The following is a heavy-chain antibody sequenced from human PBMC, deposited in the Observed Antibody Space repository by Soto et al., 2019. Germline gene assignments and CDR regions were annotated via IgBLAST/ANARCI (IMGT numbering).Heavy chain of an antibody. V-gene: IGHV1-69*13. Sequence: GASVKVSCKASGGTFISYAISWVRQAPGQGLEWMGGIIPIFGTANYAQKFQGRVTITADESTSTAYMELSSLRSEDTAVYYCARDLEGSSSSVLWGQGTLVTVS. CDR2: IIPIFGTA. D-gene: IGHD6-6*01. CDR3: ARDLEGSSSSVL. CDR1: GGTFISYA. J-gene: IGHJ4*02.